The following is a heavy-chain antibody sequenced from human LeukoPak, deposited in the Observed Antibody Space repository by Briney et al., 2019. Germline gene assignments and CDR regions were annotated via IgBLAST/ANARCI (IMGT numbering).Heavy chain of an antibody. J-gene: IGHJ4*02. CDR3: ARGSKAAAGTFDY. CDR1: GYTFTGYY. Sequence: ASVRVSCTASGYTFTGYYMHWVRQAPGQGLEWMGWINPNSGGTNYAQKFQGRVTVTRDTSISTAYMELSRLRSDDTAVYYCARGSKAAAGTFDYWGQGTLVTVSS. D-gene: IGHD6-13*01. V-gene: IGHV1-2*02. CDR2: INPNSGGT.